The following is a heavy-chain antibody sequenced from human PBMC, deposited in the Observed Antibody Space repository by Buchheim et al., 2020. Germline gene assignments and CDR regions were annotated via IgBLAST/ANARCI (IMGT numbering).Heavy chain of an antibody. Sequence: EVQLVESGGGLVKPGGSLRLSCAASGFTFSSYSMNWVRQAPGKGLEWVSSISSSSSYIYYADSVKGRFTISRDNAKNSMYLQMNSLRAEDTAVYYCARDDGYSGYDKDIDYWGQGTL. CDR2: ISSSSSYI. CDR1: GFTFSSYS. CDR3: ARDDGYSGYDKDIDY. J-gene: IGHJ4*02. V-gene: IGHV3-21*01. D-gene: IGHD5-12*01.